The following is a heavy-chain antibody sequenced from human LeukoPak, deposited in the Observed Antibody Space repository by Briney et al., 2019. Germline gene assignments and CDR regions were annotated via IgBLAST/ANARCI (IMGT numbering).Heavy chain of an antibody. CDR1: GGSISSYY. J-gene: IGHJ3*01. CDR3: ARISSSNWYNERGAFDV. V-gene: IGHV4-59*01. Sequence: HPSETLSLACTVSGGSISSYYWSLVRQPPRKGLEWIGFVYYTGSTNYSPSLKSRVTISVDTSKNQFSLKLRSVTAADTAVYYCARISSSNWYNERGAFDVWGQGTMVTVSS. D-gene: IGHD6-13*01. CDR2: VYYTGST.